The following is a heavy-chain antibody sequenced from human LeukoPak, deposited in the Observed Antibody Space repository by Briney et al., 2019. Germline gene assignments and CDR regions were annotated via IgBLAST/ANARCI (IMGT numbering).Heavy chain of an antibody. J-gene: IGHJ4*02. CDR1: GYTFTGYY. Sequence: ASVKVPCKASGYTFTGYYMHWVRQAPGQGLEWMGRINPNSGGTNYAQKFQGRVTMTRDTSISTAYMELSRLRPDDTAVYYCARGLWFGEYYFDYWGQGTLVTVSS. CDR3: ARGLWFGEYYFDY. V-gene: IGHV1-2*06. D-gene: IGHD3-10*01. CDR2: INPNSGGT.